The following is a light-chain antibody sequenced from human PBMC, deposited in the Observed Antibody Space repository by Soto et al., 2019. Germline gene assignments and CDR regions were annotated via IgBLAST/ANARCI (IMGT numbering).Light chain of an antibody. CDR3: QSHDSSLNSWV. CDR1: SSNIGAGYD. CDR2: GNT. V-gene: IGLV1-40*01. Sequence: QSVPTQPPSMSGAPGQRVTISCTGSSSNIGAGYDVHWYQLLPGTAPKLLIYGNTNRPSGVPDRFSGSKSGTSASLAITGLRAEDEADYYCQSHDSSLNSWVFGVGTKVTVL. J-gene: IGLJ3*02.